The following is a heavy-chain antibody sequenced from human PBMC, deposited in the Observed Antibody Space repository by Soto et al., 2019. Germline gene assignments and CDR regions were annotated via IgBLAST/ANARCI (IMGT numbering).Heavy chain of an antibody. CDR1: GFTFSSYG. J-gene: IGHJ4*02. D-gene: IGHD3-22*01. Sequence: GSLRLPCAASGFTFSSYGMHWVRQAPGKGLEWVAVISYDGSNKYYADSVKGRFTISRDNSKNTLYLQMNSLRAEDTAVYYCANYDSSGFDYWGQGTLVTVSS. CDR2: ISYDGSNK. V-gene: IGHV3-30*18. CDR3: ANYDSSGFDY.